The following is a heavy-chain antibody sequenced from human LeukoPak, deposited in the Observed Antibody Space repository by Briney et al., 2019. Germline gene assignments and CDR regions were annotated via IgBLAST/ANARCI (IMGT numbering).Heavy chain of an antibody. CDR2: IKQDGSEK. CDR3: ARIGRDYGDYFDY. CDR1: GFTFSNYW. V-gene: IGHV3-7*05. J-gene: IGHJ4*02. D-gene: IGHD4-17*01. Sequence: GGSLRLSCAASGFTFSNYWMHWVRQAPGKGPEWVANIKQDGSEKDYLDSVKGRFTISRDNARNSLYLQMNSLRAEDTAVYYCARIGRDYGDYFDYWGQGTLVTVSS.